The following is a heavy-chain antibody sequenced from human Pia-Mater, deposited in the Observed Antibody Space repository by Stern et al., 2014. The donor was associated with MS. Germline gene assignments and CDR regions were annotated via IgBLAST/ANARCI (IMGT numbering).Heavy chain of an antibody. CDR2: ISPLFGKT. Sequence: VQLVQSGAEVKKPGSSMKVSCQASGDSFSTIEISWVRQAPGQGLEWLGGISPLFGKTNYAQKVQGRVTIIADVSTSTVNMELVSLRLEDTAVYYCVRHQGGIAASWGQGTLVTVSS. D-gene: IGHD6-13*01. J-gene: IGHJ4*02. CDR3: VRHQGGIAAS. V-gene: IGHV1-69*01. CDR1: GDSFSTIE.